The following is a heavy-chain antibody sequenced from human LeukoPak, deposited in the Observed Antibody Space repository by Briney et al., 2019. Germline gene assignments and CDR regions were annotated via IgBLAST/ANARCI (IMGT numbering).Heavy chain of an antibody. CDR1: GFTFSSYS. D-gene: IGHD4-23*01. CDR2: ISSSSSYI. V-gene: IGHV3-21*01. Sequence: GGSLRLSCAASGFTFSSYSMNWVRQAPGKGLEWVSSISSSSSYIYYTDSVKGRFTISRDNAKNSLYLQMNSLRAEDTAVYYCARDRYGGNSAPSYWGQGTLVTVSS. CDR3: ARDRYGGNSAPSY. J-gene: IGHJ4*02.